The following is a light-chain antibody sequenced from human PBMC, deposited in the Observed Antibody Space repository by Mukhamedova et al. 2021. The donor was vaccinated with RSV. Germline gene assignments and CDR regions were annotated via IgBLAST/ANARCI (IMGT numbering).Light chain of an antibody. CDR2: FAS. V-gene: IGKV1-39*01. CDR3: QQSSATPRS. J-gene: IGKJ2*03. Sequence: WYQRRVHGRAPKLLIYFASTLQSDIPSRFSGSGSGTDFILTINNLQPEDFATYFSQQSSATPRSFGQGTKLQIK.